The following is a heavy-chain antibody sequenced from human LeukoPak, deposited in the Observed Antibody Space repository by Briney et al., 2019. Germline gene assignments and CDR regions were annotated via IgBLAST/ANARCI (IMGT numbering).Heavy chain of an antibody. V-gene: IGHV4-61*02. D-gene: IGHD1-26*01. CDR1: GVSISSGSYY. CDR3: ARDREVGATGYYFDY. J-gene: IGHJ4*02. Sequence: SETLSLTCTVSGVSISSGSYYWGWIRQPAGKGLEWIGRIYTSGSTTYNSSLKSPVTISLDTSKNHFSLRLSSVTAADTAVYYCARDREVGATGYYFDYWGQGTLVTVSS. CDR2: IYTSGST.